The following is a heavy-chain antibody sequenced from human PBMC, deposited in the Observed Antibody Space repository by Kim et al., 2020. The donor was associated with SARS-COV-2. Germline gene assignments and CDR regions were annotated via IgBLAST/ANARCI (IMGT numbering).Heavy chain of an antibody. Sequence: GGSLRLSCAASGFTFSSYGMHWVRQAPGKGLEWVAVISYDGSNKYYADSVKGRFTISRDNSKNTLYLQMNSLRAEDTAVYYCAKDHPKADYYDSSGYFDYWGQGTLVTVSS. CDR3: AKDHPKADYYDSSGYFDY. CDR2: ISYDGSNK. CDR1: GFTFSSYG. V-gene: IGHV3-30*18. D-gene: IGHD3-22*01. J-gene: IGHJ4*02.